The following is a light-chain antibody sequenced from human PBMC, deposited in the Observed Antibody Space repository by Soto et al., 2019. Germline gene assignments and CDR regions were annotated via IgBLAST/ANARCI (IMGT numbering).Light chain of an antibody. J-gene: IGKJ1*01. CDR2: AAS. CDR1: QSISSY. V-gene: IGKV1-39*01. CDR3: QQSYSTPHT. Sequence: DIQISQSPSSLSASAGDRVTITCRASQSISSYLNWYQQKPGKAPKLLIYAASSLQSGVPSRFSGSGSGTDFTLTISSLQPEDFATYYCQQSYSTPHTFGQGTKVDIK.